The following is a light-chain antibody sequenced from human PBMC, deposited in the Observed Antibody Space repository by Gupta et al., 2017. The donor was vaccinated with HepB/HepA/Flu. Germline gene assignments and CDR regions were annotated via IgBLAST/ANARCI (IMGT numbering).Light chain of an antibody. CDR3: HQYGTSQWT. CDR1: QTITDNY. J-gene: IGKJ1*01. V-gene: IGKV3-20*01. Sequence: EIVLTQSPGTLSLSPGERATLSCRASQTITDNYLTWYQQKPGQAPRLILYGASRRATGIPDRFSGSGSGTDFTLSINRLEPEDFAVYYCHQYGTSQWTFGQGTRVEMK. CDR2: GAS.